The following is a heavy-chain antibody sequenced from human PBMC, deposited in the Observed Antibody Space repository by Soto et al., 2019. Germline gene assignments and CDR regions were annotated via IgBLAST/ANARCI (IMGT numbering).Heavy chain of an antibody. J-gene: IGHJ4*02. Sequence: SETLSLTCTVSGGSISSGDYYWSWIRQPPGKGLEWIGYIYYSGSTYYNPSLKSRVTISVDTSKNQFSLKLSSVTAADTAVYYRASRKSSPYFDYWGQGALVTVSS. CDR1: GGSISSGDYY. CDR3: ASRKSSPYFDY. V-gene: IGHV4-30-4*01. CDR2: IYYSGST. D-gene: IGHD3-10*01.